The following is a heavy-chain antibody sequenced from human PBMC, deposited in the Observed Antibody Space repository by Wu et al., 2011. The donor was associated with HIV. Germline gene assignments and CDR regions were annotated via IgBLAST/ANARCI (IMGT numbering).Heavy chain of an antibody. Sequence: QVQLVQSGAEVKKPGASVKVSCKASGYTFTSDYMHWVRQAPGQGLEWMGIINPSGGSTSYAQKFQGRVTMTRDTSTSTVYMELSSLRSEDTAVYYXTREVVATYYFDYWGQGTLVTVSS. CDR2: INPSGGST. V-gene: IGHV1-46*01. CDR3: TREVVATYYFDY. D-gene: IGHD5-12*01. CDR1: GYTFTSDY. J-gene: IGHJ4*02.